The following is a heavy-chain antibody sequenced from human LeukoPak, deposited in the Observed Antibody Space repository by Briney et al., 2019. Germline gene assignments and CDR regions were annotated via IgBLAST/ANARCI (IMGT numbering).Heavy chain of an antibody. V-gene: IGHV1-2*02. CDR3: ARPSSGSYYNGIDY. J-gene: IGHJ4*02. D-gene: IGHD3-10*01. CDR1: GYTFTSYS. CDR2: INPNSGGT. Sequence: ASVKVSCKASGYTFTSYSMNWVRQAPGQGLEWMGWINPNSGGTNYAQKFQGRVTMTRDTSISTAYMELSRLRSDDTAVYYCARPSSGSYYNGIDYWGQGTLVTVSS.